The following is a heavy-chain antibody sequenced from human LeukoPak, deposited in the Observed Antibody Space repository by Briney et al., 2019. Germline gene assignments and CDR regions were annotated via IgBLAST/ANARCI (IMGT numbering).Heavy chain of an antibody. V-gene: IGHV1-46*01. CDR2: INPSGGST. J-gene: IGHJ5*02. CDR3: ARDLGYCSSTSCSNEGNWFDP. Sequence: ASVKVSCKASGYTFTSYYMHWVRQAPGQGLKWRGIINPSGGSTSYAQKFQGRVTMTRDMSTSTVYMELSSLRSEDTAVYYCARDLGYCSSTSCSNEGNWFDPWGQGTLVTVSS. CDR1: GYTFTSYY. D-gene: IGHD2-2*01.